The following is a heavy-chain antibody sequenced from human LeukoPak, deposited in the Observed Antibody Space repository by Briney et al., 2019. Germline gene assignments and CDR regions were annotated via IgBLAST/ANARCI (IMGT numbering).Heavy chain of an antibody. CDR1: GGSFSGYY. CDR3: AREVAGNYYYYGMDV. J-gene: IGHJ6*02. CDR2: INHSGST. D-gene: IGHD6-19*01. V-gene: IGHV4-34*01. Sequence: SETLSLTCAVYGGSFSGYYWSWIRQPPGKGPEWIGEINHSGSTNYNPSLKSRVTISVDTSKNQFSLKLSSVTAADAAVYYCAREVAGNYYYYGMDVWGQGTTVTVSS.